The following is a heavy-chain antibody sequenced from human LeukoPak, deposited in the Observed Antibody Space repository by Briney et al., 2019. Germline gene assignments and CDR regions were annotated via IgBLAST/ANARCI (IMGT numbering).Heavy chain of an antibody. D-gene: IGHD2-2*01. V-gene: IGHV4-34*01. CDR2: INHSGST. Sequence: PSETLSLTCAVYGGSFSGYYWSWIRQPPGKGLEWIGEINHSGSTNYNPSLKSRVTISVDTSKNQFSLKLSSVTAADTAVYYCARGDIVVVPAAMSYYYYMDVWGKGTTVTISS. CDR1: GGSFSGYY. CDR3: ARGDIVVVPAAMSYYYYMDV. J-gene: IGHJ6*03.